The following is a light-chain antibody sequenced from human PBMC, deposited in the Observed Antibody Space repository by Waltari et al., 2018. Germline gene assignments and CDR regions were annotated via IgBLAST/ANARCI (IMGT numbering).Light chain of an antibody. V-gene: IGLV3-25*03. CDR1: ALPKKY. J-gene: IGLJ2*01. Sequence: SYELTQSPSVSLSPGQTARITCSGDALPKKYAYWYQKKPRQAPVLIIFKDRERPSGIPERFAGSTSGTTVTLTITGVQAEDEADYYCLSPETRGSWVFGGGTKLTVL. CDR3: LSPETRGSWV. CDR2: KDR.